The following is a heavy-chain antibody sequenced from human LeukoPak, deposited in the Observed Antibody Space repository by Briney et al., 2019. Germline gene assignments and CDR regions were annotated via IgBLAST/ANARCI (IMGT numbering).Heavy chain of an antibody. V-gene: IGHV1-69*06. CDR3: ARVWRWLQLPLDAFDI. CDR2: IIPIFGTA. D-gene: IGHD5-24*01. Sequence: GASVKVSCKASGYTFTSYGISWVRQAPGQGLEWMGGIIPIFGTANYAQKFQGRVTITADKSTSTAYMELSSLRSEDTAVYYCARVWRWLQLPLDAFDIWGQGTMVTVSS. J-gene: IGHJ3*02. CDR1: GYTFTSYG.